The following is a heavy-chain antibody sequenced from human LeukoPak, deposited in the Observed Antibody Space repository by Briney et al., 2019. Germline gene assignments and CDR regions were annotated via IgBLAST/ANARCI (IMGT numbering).Heavy chain of an antibody. V-gene: IGHV4-59*08. CDR1: GGSISSYY. J-gene: IGHJ4*02. D-gene: IGHD3-3*01. CDR3: ARHQDDFWSGYVAVYFDY. CDR2: IYYSGST. Sequence: SSETLSLTCTVSGGSISSYYWSWIRQPPGKGLEWIGYIYYSGSTNYNPSLKSRVTISVDTSKNQFSLKLSSVTAADTAVYYCARHQDDFWSGYVAVYFDYWGQGTLVTVSS.